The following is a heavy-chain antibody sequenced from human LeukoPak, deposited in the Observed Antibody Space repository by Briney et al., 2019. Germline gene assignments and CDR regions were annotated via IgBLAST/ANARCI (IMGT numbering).Heavy chain of an antibody. Sequence: GGSLRLSCAASGFTFSTYSMNWVRQAPGKGLEWVSSITSSSASTYYADSVKGRFTISRDNAKNSLYLQMNSLRAEDTAVYYCARTYYDILTGYNPYFDYWGQGTLVTVSS. V-gene: IGHV3-21*01. D-gene: IGHD3-9*01. CDR2: ITSSSAST. J-gene: IGHJ4*02. CDR1: GFTFSTYS. CDR3: ARTYYDILTGYNPYFDY.